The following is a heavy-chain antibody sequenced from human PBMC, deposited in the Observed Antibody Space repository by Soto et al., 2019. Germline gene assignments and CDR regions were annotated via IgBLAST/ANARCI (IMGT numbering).Heavy chain of an antibody. CDR3: ARDSPLALVLGGFDY. V-gene: IGHV1-18*04. Sequence: QVQLVQSGAEVKKPGASVKVSCKASGYTFTSYGISWVRQAPGQGLEWMGWISAYNGNTNYAQKLLGRVTMTTDTSTSTAYMELRSLRSDDTAVYYCARDSPLALVLGGFDYWGQGTLVTVSS. CDR1: GYTFTSYG. D-gene: IGHD6-13*01. CDR2: ISAYNGNT. J-gene: IGHJ4*02.